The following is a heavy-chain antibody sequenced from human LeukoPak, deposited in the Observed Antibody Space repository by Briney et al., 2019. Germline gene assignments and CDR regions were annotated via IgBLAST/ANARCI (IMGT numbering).Heavy chain of an antibody. Sequence: SETLSLTCTVSGGSISSSSYYWGWIRQPPGKGLEWIGYIYYSGSTNYNPSLKSRVTISVDTSKNQFSLKLSSVTAADTAVYYCARVGPNVDTAMLNAFDIWGQGTMVTVSS. CDR3: ARVGPNVDTAMLNAFDI. CDR2: IYYSGST. V-gene: IGHV4-61*05. CDR1: GGSISSSSYY. J-gene: IGHJ3*02. D-gene: IGHD5-18*01.